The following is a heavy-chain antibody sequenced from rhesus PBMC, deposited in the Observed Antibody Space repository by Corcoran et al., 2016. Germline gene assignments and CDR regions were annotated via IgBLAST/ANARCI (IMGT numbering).Heavy chain of an antibody. V-gene: IGHV4-169*01. CDR2: ISGRGSST. CDR1: GGSISSSY. CDR3: ARGGRLVRGDYFDY. D-gene: IGHD6-31*01. J-gene: IGHJ4*01. Sequence: QLQLQESGPGLVKPSETLSVTCAVSGGSISSSYWSWIRQAPGKGLEWIGYISGRGSSTNYNPPLKSRVTLSVDTSKNQLSLKLSSVTTADTAVYYCARGGRLVRGDYFDYWGQGVLVTVSS.